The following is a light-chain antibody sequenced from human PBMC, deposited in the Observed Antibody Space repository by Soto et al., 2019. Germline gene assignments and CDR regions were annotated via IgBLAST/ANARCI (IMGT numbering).Light chain of an antibody. CDR1: SSNIGAGYD. Sequence: QAVVTQPPTVSGAPGQRVAISCTGGSSNIGAGYDVHWYQQFPGTAPRLLIYAKTKRPSGVSDRFSGSTSGTSASLAVTGLQAEDEADYHCQSYDSSLGGGVFGGGTKVTVL. J-gene: IGLJ3*02. CDR2: AKT. CDR3: QSYDSSLGGGV. V-gene: IGLV1-40*01.